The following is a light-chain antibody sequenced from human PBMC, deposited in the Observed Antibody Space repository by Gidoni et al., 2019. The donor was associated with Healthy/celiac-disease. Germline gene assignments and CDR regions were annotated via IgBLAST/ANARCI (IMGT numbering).Light chain of an antibody. CDR3: HQYGSSPFT. V-gene: IGKV3-20*01. CDR1: QSVTSSQ. J-gene: IGKJ3*01. CDR2: GAS. Sequence: ETVLTQSPGTLSLSPGERATLSCRASQSVTSSQLAWYQQKPGQSPRFLIYGASARAPDAPDRFSGSGSGRDFTLTISRLEPEDFGVYYCHQYGSSPFTFGHGTKLDIK.